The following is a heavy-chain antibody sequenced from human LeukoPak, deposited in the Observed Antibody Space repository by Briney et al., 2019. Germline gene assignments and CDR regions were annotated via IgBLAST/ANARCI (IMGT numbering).Heavy chain of an antibody. Sequence: SETLSFTCTVSGDSISSVSYYWGWIRQPPGKGLAWIGSIYYSGSTYYNPSLKSRVTISVDRSKNQFSLKLSSVTAADTAVYYCARVSGYDGAEFDYWGQGTLVTVSS. V-gene: IGHV4-39*07. CDR2: IYYSGST. D-gene: IGHD5-12*01. CDR1: GDSISSVSYY. CDR3: ARVSGYDGAEFDY. J-gene: IGHJ4*02.